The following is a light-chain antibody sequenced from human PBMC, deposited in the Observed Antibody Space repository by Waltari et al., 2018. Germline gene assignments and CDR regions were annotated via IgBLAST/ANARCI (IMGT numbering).Light chain of an antibody. Sequence: IVLTQSPATLSLSPGERATLSCGASQSVGRSLAWYQQKPGQAPRLLIYDASNRATGIPARFSGSGSGTDFTLTISTLEPEDFAVYYCQQRSNWPPGITFGPGTKVDIK. V-gene: IGKV3-11*01. CDR1: QSVGRS. CDR3: QQRSNWPPGIT. CDR2: DAS. J-gene: IGKJ3*01.